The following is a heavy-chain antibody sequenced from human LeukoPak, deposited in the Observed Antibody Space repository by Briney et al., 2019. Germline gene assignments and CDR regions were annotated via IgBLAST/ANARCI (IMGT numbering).Heavy chain of an antibody. Sequence: SETLSLTCTVSGGSINDYYWTWIRQAPGKGLEWIGYISNSGNTDYNPSLKSRVTMSVDTSNNEFSLRLTSVTAADTAMYYCARVVRGAVTSNCFDPWGQGTLVTVSS. J-gene: IGHJ5*02. CDR1: GGSINDYY. CDR3: ARVVRGAVTSNCFDP. V-gene: IGHV4-59*01. D-gene: IGHD4-17*01. CDR2: ISNSGNT.